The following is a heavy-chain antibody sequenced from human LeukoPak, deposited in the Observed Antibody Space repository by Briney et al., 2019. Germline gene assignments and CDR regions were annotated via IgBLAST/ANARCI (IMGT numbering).Heavy chain of an antibody. CDR1: GFTFSNAW. CDR3: TTKLEVVVVVAATIDY. CDR2: IKSKTGGRTT. V-gene: IGHV3-15*01. J-gene: IGHJ4*02. D-gene: IGHD2-15*01. Sequence: GGSLRLSCAASGFTFSNAWMSWVRQAPGKGLEWVGRIKSKTGGRTTDYAAPVKGRFTISRDDSKNTLYLQMNSLKTEDTAVYYCTTKLEVVVVVAATIDYWGQGTLVTVSS.